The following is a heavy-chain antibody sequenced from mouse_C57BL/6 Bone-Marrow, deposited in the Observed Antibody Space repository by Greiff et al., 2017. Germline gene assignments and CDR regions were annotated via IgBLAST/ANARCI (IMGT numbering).Heavy chain of an antibody. Sequence: VQLKESGGDLVKPGGSLKLSCAASGFTFSSYGMSWVRQTPDKRLEWVATISSGGSYTYYPDSVKGRFTISRDNAKNTLYLQMSSLKSEDTAMYDCARPYGSSLAWFAYWGQGTLVTVSA. CDR2: ISSGGSYT. CDR3: ARPYGSSLAWFAY. J-gene: IGHJ3*01. CDR1: GFTFSSYG. V-gene: IGHV5-6*01. D-gene: IGHD1-1*01.